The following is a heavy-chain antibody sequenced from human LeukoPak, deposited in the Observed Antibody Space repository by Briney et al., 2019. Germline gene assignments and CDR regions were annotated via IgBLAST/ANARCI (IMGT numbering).Heavy chain of an antibody. CDR1: GFTFSSYA. Sequence: GGSLRLSCAASGFTFSSYAISWVRQAPGEGLEWVSAISGSGGSTYYADSVKGRFTISRDNSKNTLYLQMNSLRAEDTAVYYCAKAPHYYDSSGYGFDYWGQGTLVTVSS. CDR3: AKAPHYYDSSGYGFDY. V-gene: IGHV3-23*01. D-gene: IGHD3-22*01. J-gene: IGHJ4*02. CDR2: ISGSGGST.